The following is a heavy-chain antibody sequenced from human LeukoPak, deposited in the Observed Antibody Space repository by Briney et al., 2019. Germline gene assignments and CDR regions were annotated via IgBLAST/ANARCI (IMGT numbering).Heavy chain of an antibody. CDR3: AKVPRYFSSTSCPDFDH. D-gene: IGHD2-2*01. CDR1: GFTFSSYV. Sequence: GGFLRLSWAASGFTFSSYVMHWVRQAPGKGMEWGAVISYDGSDKNYADSVKGRFTISRDNSNNRVYLQMNSLRAEDTAVYCCAKVPRYFSSTSCPDFDHWGQGTPVTVSS. CDR2: ISYDGSDK. J-gene: IGHJ4*02. V-gene: IGHV3-30*18.